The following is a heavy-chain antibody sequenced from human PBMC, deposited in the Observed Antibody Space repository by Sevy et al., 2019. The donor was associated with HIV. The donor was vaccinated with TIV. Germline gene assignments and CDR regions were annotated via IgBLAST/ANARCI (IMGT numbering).Heavy chain of an antibody. CDR1: GFTFSSYA. D-gene: IGHD2-2*01. Sequence: GGSLRLSCAASGFTFSSYAMSWVRQAPGKGLEWVSAISGSGGSTYYADSVKGRFTISRDNSKNTLYLQMNSRRAEDTAVYYCAKGGNIVVVPAAMITPDYYYYGMDVWGQGTTVTVSS. CDR3: AKGGNIVVVPAAMITPDYYYYGMDV. CDR2: ISGSGGST. J-gene: IGHJ6*02. V-gene: IGHV3-23*01.